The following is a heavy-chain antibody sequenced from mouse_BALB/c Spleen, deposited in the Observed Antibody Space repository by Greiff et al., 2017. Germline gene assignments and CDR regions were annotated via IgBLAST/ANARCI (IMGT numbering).Heavy chain of an antibody. J-gene: IGHJ2*01. D-gene: IGHD1-1*01. V-gene: IGHV3-2*02. CDR3: ARGSSEGDY. Sequence: EVMLVESGPGLVKPSQSLSLTCTVTGYSITSDYAWNWIRQFPGNKLEWMGYISYSGSTSYNPSLKSRISITRDTSKNQFFLQLNSVTTEDTATYYCARGSSEGDYWGQGTTLTVSS. CDR1: GYSITSDYA. CDR2: ISYSGST.